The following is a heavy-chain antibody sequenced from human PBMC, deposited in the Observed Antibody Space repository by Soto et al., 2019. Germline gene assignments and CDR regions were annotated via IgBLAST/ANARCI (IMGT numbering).Heavy chain of an antibody. CDR1: GFTFSNAW. CDR2: IKSKTDGGTT. V-gene: IGHV3-15*07. D-gene: IGHD3-22*01. J-gene: IGHJ4*02. Sequence: EVQLVESGGGLVKPGGSLRLSCAASGFTFSNAWMNWVRQAPGKGLEWVGRIKSKTDGGTTDYAAPVKGRFTISRDDSKNTLYLQMNSLKTEDTAVYYCPPAWCYYDSSGYYAFDYWGQGTLVTVSS. CDR3: PPAWCYYDSSGYYAFDY.